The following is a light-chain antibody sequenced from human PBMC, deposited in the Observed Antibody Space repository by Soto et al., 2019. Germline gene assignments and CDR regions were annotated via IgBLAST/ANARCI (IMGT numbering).Light chain of an antibody. CDR2: GAS. CDR3: HHANRFPIT. CDR1: QDIRTW. V-gene: IGKV1-12*01. Sequence: DIQMTQSPSSVSASVGDRVTITCRASQDIRTWLAWYQQKPGKAPKILIYGASSLQSGVPSRFSGSGSGTYFSLTISSLQPEDFATYSGHHANRFPITFGQGTRLEIK. J-gene: IGKJ5*01.